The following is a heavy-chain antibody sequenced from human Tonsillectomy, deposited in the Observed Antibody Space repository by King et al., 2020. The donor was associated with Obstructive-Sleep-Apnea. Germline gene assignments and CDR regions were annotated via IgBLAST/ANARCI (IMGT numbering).Heavy chain of an antibody. CDR3: TMDGIYYDSSGYSYAFDI. Sequence: EVQLVESGGGLVQPGRSLRLSCTASGFTFGDYAMSWFRQAPGKGLEWVGCIRSKAYGGTTEYAASVKGRFTISRDDSKSIAYLQMNSLKTEDTAVYYCTMDGIYYDSSGYSYAFDIGGQGTMVTVSS. CDR1: GFTFGDYA. D-gene: IGHD3-22*01. J-gene: IGHJ3*02. V-gene: IGHV3-49*03. CDR2: IRSKAYGGTT.